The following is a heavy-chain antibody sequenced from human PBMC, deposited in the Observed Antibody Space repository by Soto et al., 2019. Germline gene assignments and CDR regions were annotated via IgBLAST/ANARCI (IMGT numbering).Heavy chain of an antibody. CDR1: SGSIVSSNW. Sequence: QVQLQESGPGLVKPSGTLSLTCAVSSGSIVSSNWWSWVRQPPGKGLEWIGETRNSGGANYNPSLQSRVTITVDRSKNHFFLALRSVTAADTAVYYCASHLVMSGTRGFDNWGMGALVTVSS. D-gene: IGHD6-13*01. CDR3: ASHLVMSGTRGFDN. V-gene: IGHV4-4*02. J-gene: IGHJ4*02. CDR2: TRNSGGA.